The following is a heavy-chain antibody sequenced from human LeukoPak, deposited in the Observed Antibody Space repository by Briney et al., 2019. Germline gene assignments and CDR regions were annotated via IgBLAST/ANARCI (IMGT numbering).Heavy chain of an antibody. Sequence: SETLSLTCTVSGGSISSYYWSWIRDPPGKGLEWIGYIYYSGSTNYNPSLKSRVTISVDTSKNQFSLKLSSVTAADTDVYYCASSPRDSSSWYWGQGTLVTVSS. CDR2: IYYSGST. J-gene: IGHJ4*02. V-gene: IGHV4-59*08. CDR3: ASSPRDSSSWY. D-gene: IGHD6-13*01. CDR1: GGSISSYY.